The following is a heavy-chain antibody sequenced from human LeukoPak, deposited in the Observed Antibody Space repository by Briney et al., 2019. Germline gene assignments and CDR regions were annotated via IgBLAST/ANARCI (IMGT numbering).Heavy chain of an antibody. CDR3: ARRFFEGGQQLVLAEYFQH. Sequence: SETLSLTCTVSGGSISSYYWSWIRQPAGKGLEWIGRIYTSGSTNYNPSLKSRVTMSVDTSKNQFSLKLSSVTAADTAVYYCARRFFEGGQQLVLAEYFQHWGQGTLVTVSS. CDR2: IYTSGST. D-gene: IGHD6-13*01. CDR1: GGSISSYY. V-gene: IGHV4-4*07. J-gene: IGHJ1*01.